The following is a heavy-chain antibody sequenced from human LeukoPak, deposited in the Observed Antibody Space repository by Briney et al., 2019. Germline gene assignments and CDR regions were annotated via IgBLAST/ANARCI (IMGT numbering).Heavy chain of an antibody. CDR2: LYNTGNT. CDR1: GFTVNSNY. D-gene: IGHD6-13*01. V-gene: IGHV3-53*01. J-gene: IGHJ4*02. Sequence: GGSLRLSYAASGFTVNSNYLSWVRQAPGKGLEWVSTLYNTGNTYYASSVKGRFSISRDNSKNTLFLQMNSLRAEDTAVYYCARLTADGRLYFVDWGPGTLVTVSS. CDR3: ARLTADGRLYFVD.